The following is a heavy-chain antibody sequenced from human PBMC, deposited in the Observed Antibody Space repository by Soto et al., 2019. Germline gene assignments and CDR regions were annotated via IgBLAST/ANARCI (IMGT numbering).Heavy chain of an antibody. CDR1: GGAISSYY. D-gene: IGHD6-6*01. V-gene: IGHV4-59*08. J-gene: IGHJ4*02. Sequence: QVQLQESGPGLVKPSETLSLTCTVSGGAISSYYWSWIRQPPGKGLEWIGYIYYSGSTNYNPSLKSRVTISVDTSKNQFSLKLSSVTAADTAVYYCKSKTSSSIAVAVRGDYLDYWGQGTKVTVSS. CDR2: IYYSGST. CDR3: KSKTSSSIAVAVRGDYLDY.